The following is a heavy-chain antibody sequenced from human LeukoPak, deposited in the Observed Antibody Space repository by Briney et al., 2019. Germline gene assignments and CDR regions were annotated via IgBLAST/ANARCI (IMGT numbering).Heavy chain of an antibody. CDR2: IYYSGGT. Sequence: SETLSLTCTVSGGSISSYYWSWIRQPPGKGLEWIGYIYYSGGTNYNPSLKSRVTISVDTSKNQFSLKLSSVTAADTAVYYCARVGWYGSEIDYWGQGTLVTVSS. V-gene: IGHV4-59*01. D-gene: IGHD3-10*01. J-gene: IGHJ4*02. CDR3: ARVGWYGSEIDY. CDR1: GGSISSYY.